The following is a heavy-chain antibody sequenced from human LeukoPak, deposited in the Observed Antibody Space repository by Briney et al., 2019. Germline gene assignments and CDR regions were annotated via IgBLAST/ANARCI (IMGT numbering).Heavy chain of an antibody. CDR2: IRSKAYGGTT. D-gene: IGHD1-26*01. Sequence: PGGSLRLSCTASGFTFGDYAMSWVRQAPGKGLEWVGFIRSKAYGGTTEYAASVKGRFTISRDDSKSIAYLQMNSLKTEDTAVYYCTIPPKEWELPSYFDYWGQGTLVTVSS. CDR1: GFTFGDYA. V-gene: IGHV3-49*04. J-gene: IGHJ4*02. CDR3: TIPPKEWELPSYFDY.